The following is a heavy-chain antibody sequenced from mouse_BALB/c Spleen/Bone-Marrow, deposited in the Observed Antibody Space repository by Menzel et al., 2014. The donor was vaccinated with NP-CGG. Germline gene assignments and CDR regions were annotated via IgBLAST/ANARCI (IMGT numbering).Heavy chain of an antibody. J-gene: IGHJ2*01. D-gene: IGHD4-1*01. V-gene: IGHV5-9-1*01. CDR2: ISSGGSYT. CDR1: RFTFSNYA. Sequence: EVMLVESGGGLVKPGGSLKLSCAASRFTFSNYAMSWVRQTPEKRLEWVATISSGGSYTYYPDSVKGRFTISRDNAQNTPYLQMSSLRSEDTAMYFCARQENWALDYWGQGTTLTVSS. CDR3: ARQENWALDY.